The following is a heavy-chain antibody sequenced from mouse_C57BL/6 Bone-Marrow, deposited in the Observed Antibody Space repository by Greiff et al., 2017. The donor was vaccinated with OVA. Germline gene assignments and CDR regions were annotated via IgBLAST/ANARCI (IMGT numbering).Heavy chain of an antibody. Sequence: EVQGVESGGDLVKPGGSLKLSCAASGFTFSSYGMSWVRQTPDKRLEWVATISSGGSYTYYPDSVKGRFTISRDNAKNTLYLQMSSLKSEDTAMYYCARPLNWDWFAYWGQGTLVTVSA. J-gene: IGHJ3*01. CDR2: ISSGGSYT. D-gene: IGHD4-1*01. CDR3: ARPLNWDWFAY. CDR1: GFTFSSYG. V-gene: IGHV5-6*01.